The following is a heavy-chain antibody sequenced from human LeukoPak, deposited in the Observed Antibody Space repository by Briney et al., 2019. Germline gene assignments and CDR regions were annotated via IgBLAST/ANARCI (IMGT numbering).Heavy chain of an antibody. D-gene: IGHD1-26*01. V-gene: IGHV4-39*07. Sequence: PSETLSLTCTVSGGSISSSNYYWGWIRQPPGKGLECLGSIYYNGRTYYNPSLKSRVTISVDTSKNQFSLKLSSVTAADTAVYYCARLDGRRPGLWGQGTLVTVSS. CDR1: GGSISSSNYY. CDR2: IYYNGRT. CDR3: ARLDGRRPGL. J-gene: IGHJ4*02.